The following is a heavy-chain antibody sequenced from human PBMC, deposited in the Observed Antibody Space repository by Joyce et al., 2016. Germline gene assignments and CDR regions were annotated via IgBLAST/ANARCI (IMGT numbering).Heavy chain of an antibody. J-gene: IGHJ6*02. Sequence: QVQLQESGPGLVKPSETLSLTCTVSGGSISIHYWSWIRQPPGKRLEWMGYIYYSGSTNYNPALKSRVTISVDTSKNQFSLKLRSVSAADTAVYYCARGLGTPYGMYVWGQGTTVTVSS. CDR1: GGSISIHY. CDR3: ARGLGTPYGMYV. CDR2: IYYSGST. D-gene: IGHD7-27*01. V-gene: IGHV4-59*11.